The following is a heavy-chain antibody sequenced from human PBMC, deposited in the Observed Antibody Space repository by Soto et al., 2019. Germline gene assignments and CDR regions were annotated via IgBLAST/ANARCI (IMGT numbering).Heavy chain of an antibody. Sequence: EVQLLESGGDLVQPGGSLRLSCAASGFTFSHYAMSWVRQPPGKGLEWVSIISANGATSYYADSVKGRFTISRDNLKNTLYLQMDNRRAEDTAVYYCAKDPSGSSFPLSWLDTCGNENMITVSS. CDR3: AKDPSGSSFPLSWLDT. CDR2: ISANGATS. CDR1: GFTFSHYA. J-gene: IGHJ5*01. V-gene: IGHV3-23*01. D-gene: IGHD6-6*01.